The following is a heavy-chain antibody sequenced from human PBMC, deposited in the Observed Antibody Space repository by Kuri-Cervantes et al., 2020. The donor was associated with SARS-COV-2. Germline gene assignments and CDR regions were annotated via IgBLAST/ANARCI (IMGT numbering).Heavy chain of an antibody. CDR3: ARDGLTYSSSWESDAFDI. CDR2: IYYSGST. CDR1: GFTFSNAW. J-gene: IGHJ3*02. V-gene: IGHV4-4*02. D-gene: IGHD6-13*01. Sequence: GSLRLSCAASGFTFSNAWMSWVRQPPGKGLEWIGTIYYSGSTYYNPSLKSRVTISVDTSKNQFSLKLSSLTAADTAVYYCARDGLTYSSSWESDAFDIWGQGTMVTVSS.